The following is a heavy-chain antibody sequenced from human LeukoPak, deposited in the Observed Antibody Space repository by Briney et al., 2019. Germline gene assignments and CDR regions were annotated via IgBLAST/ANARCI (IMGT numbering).Heavy chain of an antibody. CDR3: XRDXEXYSYGSPFDY. CDR2: IWHDGSNK. D-gene: IGHD5-18*01. V-gene: IGHV3-33*01. J-gene: IGHJ4*02. Sequence: PGGSLRLSCATSGFTFSSYGMHWVRQAPGKGLEWVAVIWHDGSNKYYADSVKGRFTISRDNSKNTLYLQMNSLRAEDTAVYYCXRDXEXYSYGSPFDYWGQGTLVTVSS. CDR1: GFTFSSYG.